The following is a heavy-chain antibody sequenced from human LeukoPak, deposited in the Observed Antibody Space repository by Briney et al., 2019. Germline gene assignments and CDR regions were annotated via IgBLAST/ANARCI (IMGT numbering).Heavy chain of an antibody. CDR2: IYYSGST. CDR3: ATRSDFDWSIRPLDAFDI. D-gene: IGHD3-9*01. CDR1: GGSISSSSYY. J-gene: IGHJ3*02. Sequence: SETLSLTCTVSGGSISSSSYYWGWIRQPPGKGLEWIGYIYYSGSTNYNPSLKSRVTISVDTSKNQFSLKLSSVTAADTAVYYCATRSDFDWSIRPLDAFDIWGQGTMVTVSS. V-gene: IGHV4-61*05.